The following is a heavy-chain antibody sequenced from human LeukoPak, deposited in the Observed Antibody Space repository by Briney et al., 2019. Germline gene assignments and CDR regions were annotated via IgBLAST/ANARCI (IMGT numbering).Heavy chain of an antibody. CDR3: ARGSFGAGVGATMDDACDI. Sequence: GALRLSCAASGFTFSNYAMSWVRQAPGKGLEWVSSISVSGGNTYYADSVKGRFTISRDNSKNTLYLQMNSLTAEDTAVYYCARGSFGAGVGATMDDACDIWGQGTMVTVSS. D-gene: IGHD1-26*01. V-gene: IGHV3-23*01. CDR1: GFTFSNYA. J-gene: IGHJ3*02. CDR2: ISVSGGNT.